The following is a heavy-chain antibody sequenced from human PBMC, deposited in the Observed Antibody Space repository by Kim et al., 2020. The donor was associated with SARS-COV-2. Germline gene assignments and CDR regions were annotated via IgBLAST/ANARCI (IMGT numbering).Heavy chain of an antibody. CDR3: VKERVVGAPLDAFDI. J-gene: IGHJ3*02. Sequence: ESVKGRFTISRDNPKNTLYLQRSSLRAEDTAVYYCVKERVVGAPLDAFDIWGQGTMVTVSS. D-gene: IGHD1-26*01. V-gene: IGHV3-64D*09.